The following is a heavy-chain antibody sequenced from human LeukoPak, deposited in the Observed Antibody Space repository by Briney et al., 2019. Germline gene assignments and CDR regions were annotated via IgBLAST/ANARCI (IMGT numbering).Heavy chain of an antibody. CDR3: AKDFTHYYGSGSSFDY. Sequence: GGSLRLSCAASGFTFSSYTMNWVRQAPGKGLEWVSGISWNSGSIGYADSVKGRFTISRDNAKNSLYLQMNNLRAEDTALYYCAKDFTHYYGSGSSFDYWGQGTLVTVSS. D-gene: IGHD3-10*01. J-gene: IGHJ4*02. CDR1: GFTFSSYT. CDR2: ISWNSGSI. V-gene: IGHV3-9*01.